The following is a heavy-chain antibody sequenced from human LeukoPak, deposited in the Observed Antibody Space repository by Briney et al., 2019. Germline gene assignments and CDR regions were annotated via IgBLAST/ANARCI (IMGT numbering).Heavy chain of an antibody. J-gene: IGHJ4*02. Sequence: GGSLRLSCAASELMFSSYAMSWVRQAPGKGLEWDSGISDDSGSTYYADSVRGRFTISRDNSKNTLYLQMNSLRVEDTAIYYCAKDQYSSGWYFDYWGQGTLVTVSS. V-gene: IGHV3-23*01. CDR1: ELMFSSYA. CDR3: AKDQYSSGWYFDY. D-gene: IGHD6-19*01. CDR2: ISDDSGST.